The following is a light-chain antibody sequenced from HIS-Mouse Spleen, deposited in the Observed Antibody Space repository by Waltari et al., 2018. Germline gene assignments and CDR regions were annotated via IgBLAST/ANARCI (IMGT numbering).Light chain of an antibody. CDR3: QVWDSSSDHPYV. CDR2: DDS. CDR1: NIGSKS. J-gene: IGLJ1*01. Sequence: SYVLTQPPSVSVAPGKTARITCGGNNIGSKSVHWYQQKPGQAPVLVVYDDSDRPSGIPELFSCSNSGNTATLTSSRVEAGDEADYDCQVWDSSSDHPYVFGTGTKVTVL. V-gene: IGLV3-21*03.